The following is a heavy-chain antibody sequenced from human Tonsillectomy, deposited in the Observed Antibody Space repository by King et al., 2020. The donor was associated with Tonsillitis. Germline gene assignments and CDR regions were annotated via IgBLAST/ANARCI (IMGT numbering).Heavy chain of an antibody. V-gene: IGHV5-51*01. CDR3: ARHKGRQSPSYGMDV. CDR2: IYTGDSDT. Sequence: QLVQSGAEVKKPGESLKISCKGSGYSFTSYWIGWVRQMPGKGLEWMGIIYTGDSDTRYSPSFQGQVTITADKSISTAYLQWSSLKGSDTAMYYCARHKGRQSPSYGMDVWGQGTTVTVSS. J-gene: IGHJ6*02. D-gene: IGHD3-10*01. CDR1: GYSFTSYW.